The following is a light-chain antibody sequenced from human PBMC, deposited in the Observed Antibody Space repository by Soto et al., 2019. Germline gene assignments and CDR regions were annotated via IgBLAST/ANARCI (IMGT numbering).Light chain of an antibody. Sequence: QSALTQPASVSGSPGQSITISCTGTSSDVGGYNYVSWYQQHPGKAPKLMIYEVSNRPSGVSNRFSGSKSGNTASLTISGLQAEDESDYYCSSYSSSSTRYLFGSGTKLTVL. CDR3: SSYSSSSTRYL. V-gene: IGLV2-14*01. CDR1: SSDVGGYNY. CDR2: EVS. J-gene: IGLJ1*01.